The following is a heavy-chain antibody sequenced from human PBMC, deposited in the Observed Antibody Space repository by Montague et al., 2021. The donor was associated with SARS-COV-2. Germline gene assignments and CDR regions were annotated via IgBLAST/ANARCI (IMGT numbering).Heavy chain of an antibody. D-gene: IGHD5-12*01. V-gene: IGHV3-9*01. J-gene: IGHJ4*02. CDR2: ISWNGGSI. CDR1: GFTFDDYA. CDR3: AEGSLGYDNTYFDY. Sequence: SLRLSCAGSGFTFDDYAMHWVRQAPGKGLEWVSGISWNGGSIGQADSVKGRFTISRDSARNSLYLQMNSLKAEDTAFYFCAEGSLGYDNTYFDYWGQGTLVTVSS.